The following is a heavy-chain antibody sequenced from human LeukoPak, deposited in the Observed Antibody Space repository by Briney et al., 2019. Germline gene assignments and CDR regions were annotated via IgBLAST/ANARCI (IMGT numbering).Heavy chain of an antibody. D-gene: IGHD4-17*01. Sequence: GGSLRLSCAASGFTFSNFAVTWVRQAPGKGLEWVPSLTSSRGHSYTADTVKGRFTISRDNSQNTLYLQMNNLRAEDTGVYYCSRDPNGDYVGAFDSWGQGTLVTVSS. J-gene: IGHJ5*01. V-gene: IGHV3-23*01. CDR1: GFTFSNFA. CDR3: SRDPNGDYVGAFDS. CDR2: LTSSRGHS.